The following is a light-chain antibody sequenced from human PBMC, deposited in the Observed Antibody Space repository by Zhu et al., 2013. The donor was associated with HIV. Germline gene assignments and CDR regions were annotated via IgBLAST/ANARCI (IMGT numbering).Light chain of an antibody. CDR2: WAS. CDR1: QSVFYRPSNKNY. CDR3: QQYYSNPRS. Sequence: EIVMTQSPDSLAVSLGEGATIHCKSSQSVFYRPSNKNYLGWYRQKPGQPPQLLIYWASTRESGVPDRFSGSGSGTDFTLNISSLQAEDVAVYYCQQYYSNPRSFGQGTKVEI. J-gene: IGKJ2*04. V-gene: IGKV4-1*01.